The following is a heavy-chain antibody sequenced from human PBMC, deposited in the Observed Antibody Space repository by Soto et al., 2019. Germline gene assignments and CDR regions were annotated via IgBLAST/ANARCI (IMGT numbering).Heavy chain of an antibody. Sequence: PGGSLRLSCAASGFTFSDYYMSWIRQAPGKGLEWVSYISSSSSYTNYADSVKGRFTISRDNAKNSLYLQMNSLRAEDTAVYYCAREEESSSSGPGFGCFDYWGQGTLVTVSS. CDR3: AREEESSSSGPGFGCFDY. V-gene: IGHV3-11*06. CDR1: GFTFSDYY. CDR2: ISSSSSYT. D-gene: IGHD6-6*01. J-gene: IGHJ4*02.